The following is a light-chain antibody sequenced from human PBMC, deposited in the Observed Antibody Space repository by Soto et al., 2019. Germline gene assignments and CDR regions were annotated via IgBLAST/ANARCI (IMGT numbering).Light chain of an antibody. CDR1: QSLTNN. CDR2: GAS. J-gene: IGKJ1*01. Sequence: EIVFTQSPGTLSLSPGERATLSCRASQSLTNNLAWYQQTPGQSPTLLIYGASTRDSGIPARFSGRGSKTEFTLTISRLQSDDVVVYFRQQYTGWPRTFGQGTKVDIK. CDR3: QQYTGWPRT. V-gene: IGKV3-15*01.